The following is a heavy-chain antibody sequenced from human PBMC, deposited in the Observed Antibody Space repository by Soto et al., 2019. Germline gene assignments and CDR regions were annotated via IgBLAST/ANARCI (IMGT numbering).Heavy chain of an antibody. CDR2: IYHSGST. J-gene: IGHJ6*04. CDR3: ARDLDNWNDVPYDYYGMDV. D-gene: IGHD1-20*01. CDR1: GGSISSGGYS. V-gene: IGHV4-30-2*01. Sequence: PSETLSLTCAVSGGSISSGGYSWSWIRQPPGKGLEWIGYIYHSGSTYYNPSLKSRVTISVDRSKNQFSLKLSSVTAADTAVYYCARDLDNWNDVPYDYYGMDVXGXGTTVTVSS.